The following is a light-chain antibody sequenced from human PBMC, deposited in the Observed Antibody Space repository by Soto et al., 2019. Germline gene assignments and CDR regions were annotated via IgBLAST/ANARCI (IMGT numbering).Light chain of an antibody. V-gene: IGLV1-44*01. CDR2: SND. CDR3: AAWDNSLSGWV. Sequence: QSVLTQPPSASGTPGQRVTISCSGGSSNIGINTVNWYQQLPGTAPKVLIYSNDRRPSGVPDRLSASKSGTSASLAISGLQSEDEADYYCAAWDNSLSGWVFGGGTKLTVL. J-gene: IGLJ3*02. CDR1: SSNIGINT.